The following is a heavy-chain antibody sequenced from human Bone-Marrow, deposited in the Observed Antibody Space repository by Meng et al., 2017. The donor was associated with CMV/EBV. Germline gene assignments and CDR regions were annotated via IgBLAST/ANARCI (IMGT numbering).Heavy chain of an antibody. CDR3: SRDYCGGDCYSLGH. Sequence: SETLSLTCTVSGASISSSSYFWGWIRQPPGKGLEWIGEINHSGSTNYNPSLKSRVTISVDTSKNQFSLKLSSVTAADTAVYYCSRDYCGGDCYSLGHWGQGSLVTVSS. CDR2: INHSGST. V-gene: IGHV4-39*07. D-gene: IGHD2-21*01. CDR1: GASISSSSYF. J-gene: IGHJ1*01.